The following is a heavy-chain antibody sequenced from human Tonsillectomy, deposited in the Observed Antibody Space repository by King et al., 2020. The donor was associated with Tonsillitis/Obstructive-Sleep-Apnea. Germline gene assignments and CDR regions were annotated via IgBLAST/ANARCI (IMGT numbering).Heavy chain of an antibody. D-gene: IGHD6-13*01. CDR2: ISHSGST. J-gene: IGHJ6*03. CDR1: GGSVSSGSYY. CDR3: ARVCIAAVRGDYYYYMDV. Sequence: VQLQESGPGLVKPSETLSLTCNVSGGSVSSGSYYWSWIRQPLGKGLEWIGYISHSGSTNSNPSLKSRVTISVDTSTNQFSLRLSSVAAADTAMYYCARVCIAAVRGDYYYYMDVWGKGTTVTVSS. V-gene: IGHV4-61*01.